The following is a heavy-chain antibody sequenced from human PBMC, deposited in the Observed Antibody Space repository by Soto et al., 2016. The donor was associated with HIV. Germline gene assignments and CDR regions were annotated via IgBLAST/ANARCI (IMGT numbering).Heavy chain of an antibody. CDR3: AYRCGYSSAGGXTI. CDR1: KFTVSSNY. CDR2: IYSGGRT. D-gene: IGHD6-19*01. V-gene: IGHV3-66*01. J-gene: IGHJ4*02. Sequence: EVQLVESGGGLVQPGGSLRLSCAAAKFTVSSNYMTWVRQAPGKGLEWVSLIYSGGRTYYADSVRGRFTISRDSSKNTLYLQMNSLRAEDTAVYYCAYRCGYSSAGGXTIWGQGTLVSGLL.